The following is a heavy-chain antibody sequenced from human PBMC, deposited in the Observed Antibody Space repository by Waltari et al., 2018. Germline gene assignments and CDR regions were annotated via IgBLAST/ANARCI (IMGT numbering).Heavy chain of an antibody. J-gene: IGHJ4*02. D-gene: IGHD3-22*01. CDR3: AKEGVYQWRVVVISMLDH. Sequence: QVQLVQSGAEVKKPGSSVKVSCKASGGTFSSDVIRWVRQVPGQGLGWMGRINPVYGTTDDAQKFQGRVTLTADKSTNTAYMELSSLKSEDTGIYYCAKEGVYQWRVVVISMLDHWGQGTLVTVSS. V-gene: IGHV1-69*08. CDR2: INPVYGTT. CDR1: GGTFSSDV.